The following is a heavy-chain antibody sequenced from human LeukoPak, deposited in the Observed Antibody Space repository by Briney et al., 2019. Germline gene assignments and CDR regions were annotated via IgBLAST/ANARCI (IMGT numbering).Heavy chain of an antibody. V-gene: IGHV1-2*02. D-gene: IGHD3-22*01. J-gene: IGHJ2*01. Sequence: ASVKVSCKASGYTFTGYYVHWVRQAPGQGLEWMGWINPNSGGTNYAQSFRGRVTLTRDTSINTAYMELNRLISDDTAVYYCARVVASGYHDSSGDYPKYWYFDLWGRGALVTVSS. CDR3: ARVVASGYHDSSGDYPKYWYFDL. CDR2: INPNSGGT. CDR1: GYTFTGYY.